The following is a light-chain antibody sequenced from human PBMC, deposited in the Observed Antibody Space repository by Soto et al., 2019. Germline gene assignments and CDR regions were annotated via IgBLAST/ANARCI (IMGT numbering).Light chain of an antibody. CDR2: EVS. J-gene: IGLJ1*01. V-gene: IGLV2-8*01. CDR3: SSYAGSYNFV. Sequence: QSVLTQPPSASGSPGQSVTISCTGTSSDVGGYNYVSWYQQHPGKAPKLMIYEVSERPSGVPDRFSGSKSSNTASLTVSGLQAEDEADSYCSSYAGSYNFVFGTGTKVTVL. CDR1: SSDVGGYNY.